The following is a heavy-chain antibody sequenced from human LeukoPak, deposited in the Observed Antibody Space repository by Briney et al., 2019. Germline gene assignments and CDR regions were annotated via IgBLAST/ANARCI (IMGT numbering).Heavy chain of an antibody. Sequence: GGSLRLSCAASGFTFDDYTMHWVRQAPGKGLEWVSFISWDGGSTYYADSVKGRFTISRDNSKNSLYLQMNSLRTEDTALYYCAKGSGWSYFDYWGQGTLVTVSS. CDR3: AKGSGWSYFDY. V-gene: IGHV3-43*01. D-gene: IGHD6-19*01. CDR1: GFTFDDYT. J-gene: IGHJ4*02. CDR2: ISWDGGST.